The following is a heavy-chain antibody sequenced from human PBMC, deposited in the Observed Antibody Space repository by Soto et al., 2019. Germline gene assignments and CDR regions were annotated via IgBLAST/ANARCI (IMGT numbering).Heavy chain of an antibody. Sequence: QVQLVQSGAEVKKPGASVKVSCKASVYTFTSYGISWVRQAPGQGLEWMGWISAYNGNTNYAKKLQGRVTMTTETSTSTAYMELMRLRSDDTSVYYCARTHLYYSSGWDYYYYGMDVWGQGTTVTVSS. CDR2: ISAYNGNT. V-gene: IGHV1-18*01. CDR1: VYTFTSYG. D-gene: IGHD3-22*01. J-gene: IGHJ6*02. CDR3: ARTHLYYSSGWDYYYYGMDV.